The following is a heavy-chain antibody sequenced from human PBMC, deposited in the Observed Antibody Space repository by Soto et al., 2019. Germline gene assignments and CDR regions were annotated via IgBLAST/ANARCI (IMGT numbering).Heavy chain of an antibody. V-gene: IGHV3-30*18. CDR1: GFTFSSYG. J-gene: IGHJ4*02. CDR2: ISYDGSNK. D-gene: IGHD2-15*01. Sequence: GGSLRLSCAASGFTFSSYGMQWVRQAPGRGREGVAVISYDGSNKYYADSVKGRFTISRDNSKNTLYLQMNSLRAEDTAVYYCAKAALNRKDDGYSSGASCYSLYSFDYWGQGTLVTVSS. CDR3: AKAALNRKDDGYSSGASCYSLYSFDY.